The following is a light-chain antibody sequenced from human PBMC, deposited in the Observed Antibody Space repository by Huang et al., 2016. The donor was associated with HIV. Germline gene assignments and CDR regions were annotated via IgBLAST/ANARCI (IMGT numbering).Light chain of an antibody. V-gene: IGKV1-NL1*01. CDR2: GAS. J-gene: IGKJ1*01. CDR1: QGISNS. Sequence: DIQMTQSPSSLSASVADRVTITCRASQGISNSLAWYQQKTGKPPRLLVSGASKLESGVPSRFSWSGSGTDYTLTISSLQPEDFATYYCQQYFSALWTFGQGTKV. CDR3: QQYFSALWT.